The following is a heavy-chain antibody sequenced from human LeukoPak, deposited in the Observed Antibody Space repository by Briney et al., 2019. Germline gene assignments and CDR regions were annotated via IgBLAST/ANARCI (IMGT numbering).Heavy chain of an antibody. J-gene: IGHJ3*02. D-gene: IGHD4-11*01. V-gene: IGHV3-30-3*01. CDR1: GFTFSSYA. CDR2: ISYDGSNK. Sequence: TGGSLRLSCAASGFTFSSYAMHWVRQAPGKGLEWVAVISYDGSNKYYADSVKGRFTISRDNSKNTLYLQMNSLRAEDTAVYYCARLTVTTLFAFDIWGQGTMVTVSS. CDR3: ARLTVTTLFAFDI.